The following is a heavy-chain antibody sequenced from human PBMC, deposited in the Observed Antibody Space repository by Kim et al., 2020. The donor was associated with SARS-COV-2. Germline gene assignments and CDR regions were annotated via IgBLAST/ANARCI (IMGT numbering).Heavy chain of an antibody. CDR3: ARDYSYCGGDCYSVAFDI. Sequence: GGSLRLSCAASGFTVSGNYMSWVRQAPGKGLEWVSVIYSGGSTYYADSVKGRFTISRDNSKNTLYLQMNSLRAEDTAVYYCARDYSYCGGDCYSVAFDIWGQGTMVTFSS. D-gene: IGHD2-21*02. CDR1: GFTVSGNY. J-gene: IGHJ3*02. CDR2: IYSGGST. V-gene: IGHV3-66*01.